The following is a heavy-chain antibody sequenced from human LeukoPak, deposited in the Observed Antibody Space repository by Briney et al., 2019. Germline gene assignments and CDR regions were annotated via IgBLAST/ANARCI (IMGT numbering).Heavy chain of an antibody. V-gene: IGHV3-7*01. CDR3: ARGTFTIFGVVDAFDI. J-gene: IGHJ3*02. CDR1: GFTFSSYW. D-gene: IGHD3-3*01. Sequence: GGSLRLSCAASGFTFSSYWMSWVRQAPGKGLEWVANIKQDGSEKYYVDSVKGRFTISRDNAKNSLYLQMNSLRAEDTAVYYCARGTFTIFGVVDAFDIWGQGTMVTVSS. CDR2: IKQDGSEK.